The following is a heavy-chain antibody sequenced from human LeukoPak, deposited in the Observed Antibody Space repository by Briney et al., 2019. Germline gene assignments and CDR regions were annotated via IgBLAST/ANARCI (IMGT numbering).Heavy chain of an antibody. J-gene: IGHJ2*01. CDR1: EGLISSYY. CDR2: IYYTGST. Sequence: SETLSLTCTVSEGLISSYYWSWIRQTPEKGLVWIGNIYYTGSTIYNPSLKSRVSISLDTSKKHLSLNLTSVTAADTAVYYCAREQRYWYFDLWGRGSLVTVSS. D-gene: IGHD6-25*01. V-gene: IGHV4-59*01. CDR3: AREQRYWYFDL.